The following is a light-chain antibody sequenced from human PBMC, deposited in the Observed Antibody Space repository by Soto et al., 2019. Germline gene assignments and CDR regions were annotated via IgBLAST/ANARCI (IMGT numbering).Light chain of an antibody. V-gene: IGLV1-51*01. Sequence: QSVLTQPPSVSAAPGQKVTISCSGSSSNIGSYYVSWYQQLPETAPRLLIYDNNKRPSGIPDRFSGSKSGTSATLGITGLQTGDEADYYCGTWDSSLSAGVFGGGTKLTVL. CDR3: GTWDSSLSAGV. J-gene: IGLJ2*01. CDR2: DNN. CDR1: SSNIGSYY.